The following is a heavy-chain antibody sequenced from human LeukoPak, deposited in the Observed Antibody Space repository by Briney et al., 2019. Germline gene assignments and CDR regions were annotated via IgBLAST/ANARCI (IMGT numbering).Heavy chain of an antibody. Sequence: ASVKVSCKTSGYSFSDYYMHWVRQAPGQGLEWMGWINPNSGGTSSAQKFQCRVTMTRDTSITTVYMEVNWLTSDDTAIYYCARADRLDGGPYLIGPWGQGTLVTVSS. V-gene: IGHV1-2*02. CDR1: GYSFSDYY. CDR2: INPNSGGT. CDR3: ARADRLDGGPYLIGP. D-gene: IGHD2-21*01. J-gene: IGHJ5*02.